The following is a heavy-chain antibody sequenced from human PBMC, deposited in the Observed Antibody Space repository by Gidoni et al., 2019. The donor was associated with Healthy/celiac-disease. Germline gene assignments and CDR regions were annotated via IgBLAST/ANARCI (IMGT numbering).Heavy chain of an antibody. D-gene: IGHD3-22*01. CDR2: IKSKTDGGTT. V-gene: IGHV3-15*01. CDR1: GFTFSNAW. Sequence: EVQLVESGGGLVKPGGSLRLSCAASGFTFSNAWMSWVRQAPGKGLEWVGRIKSKTDGGTTDYAAPVKGRFTISRDDSKNTLYLQMNSLKTEDTAVYYCTTDMIVVVIRYGMDVWGQGTTVTVSS. CDR3: TTDMIVVVIRYGMDV. J-gene: IGHJ6*02.